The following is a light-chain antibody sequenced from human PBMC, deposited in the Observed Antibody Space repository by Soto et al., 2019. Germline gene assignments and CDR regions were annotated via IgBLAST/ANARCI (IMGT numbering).Light chain of an antibody. CDR3: QQSYDSLSIT. V-gene: IGKV1-39*01. Sequence: DIQMTQSPSTLSASVGDRVTITCRASQSISSWLAWYQQKPGKAPKLLIYAASNLQSGVPSRFSGSGSGTDFTLTISGLQHEDYATYYCQQSYDSLSITFGQGTRLEI. CDR1: QSISSW. CDR2: AAS. J-gene: IGKJ5*01.